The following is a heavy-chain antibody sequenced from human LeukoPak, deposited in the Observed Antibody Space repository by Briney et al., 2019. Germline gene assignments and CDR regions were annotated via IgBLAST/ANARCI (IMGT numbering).Heavy chain of an antibody. V-gene: IGHV4-34*01. CDR1: GGSFSGYY. CDR3: ARGRREGYDSSAPPVGDHYYFDY. CDR2: INHSGST. J-gene: IGHJ4*02. Sequence: SETLSLTCAVYGGSFSGYYWSWIRQPPGKGLEWIGEINHSGSTNYNPSLKSRVTISVDTSKNQFSLKLSSVTAADTAVYYCARGRREGYDSSAPPVGDHYYFDYWGQGTLVTVSS. D-gene: IGHD3-22*01.